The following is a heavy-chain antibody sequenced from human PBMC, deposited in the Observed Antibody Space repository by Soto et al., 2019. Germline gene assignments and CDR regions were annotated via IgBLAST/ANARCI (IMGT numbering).Heavy chain of an antibody. V-gene: IGHV4-59*01. CDR1: GGSISNYY. CDR3: ARGGYRAYGMDG. CDR2: IYDSGST. J-gene: IGHJ6*02. D-gene: IGHD5-12*01. Sequence: QVQLQESGPGLVKPSETLSLTCTVSGGSISNYYWSWIRQPPGKGLEWIGYIYDSGSTNYNPSLRSRVTISVDTSENQFSLMLSSVTAADTAVYYSARGGYRAYGMDGWGQGTTVTVSS.